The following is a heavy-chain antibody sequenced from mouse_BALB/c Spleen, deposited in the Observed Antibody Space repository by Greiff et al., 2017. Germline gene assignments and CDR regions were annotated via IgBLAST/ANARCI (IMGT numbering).Heavy chain of an antibody. J-gene: IGHJ3*01. CDR1: GYTFTSYV. CDR2: INPYNDGT. V-gene: IGHV1-14*01. CDR3: ARFGNYFWFGY. D-gene: IGHD2-1*01. Sequence: EVQLQQSGPELVKPGASVKMSCKASGYTFTSYVMHWVKQKPGQGLEWIGYINPYNDGTKYNEKFKGKATLTSDKSSSTAYMELSSLTSEDSAVYYCARFGNYFWFGYWGQGTLVTVAA.